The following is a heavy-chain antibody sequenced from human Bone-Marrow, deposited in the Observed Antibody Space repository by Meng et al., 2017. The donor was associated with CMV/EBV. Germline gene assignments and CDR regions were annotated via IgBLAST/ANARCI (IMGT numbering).Heavy chain of an antibody. J-gene: IGHJ4*02. Sequence: ASVKVSCKASGYTFASYDINWVRQATGQGLEWMGWMNPNSGNTGYSQKFQGRVTMTRDTSISTAYMELSSLRSEDTAVYYCARGPIDSVSNWGQGTLVNGAS. V-gene: IGHV1-8*01. D-gene: IGHD2-15*01. CDR1: GYTFASYD. CDR3: ARGPIDSVSN. CDR2: MNPNSGNT.